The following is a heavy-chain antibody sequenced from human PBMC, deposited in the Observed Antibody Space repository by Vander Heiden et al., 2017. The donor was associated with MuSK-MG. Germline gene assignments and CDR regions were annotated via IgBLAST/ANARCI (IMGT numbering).Heavy chain of an antibody. D-gene: IGHD3-3*01. Sequence: QLQLQESGPGLVKPSETLSLTCPVSGGSISSSSSYYWGWIRQPPGKGLEWIGSIYYSGSTYYNPSLKSRVTISVDTSKNQFSLKLTSVTAADTAVYYCARSANYCDFWSGYGRWFDPWGQGPLVTVSS. J-gene: IGHJ5*02. CDR1: GGSISSSSSYY. CDR3: ARSANYCDFWSGYGRWFDP. CDR2: IYYSGST. V-gene: IGHV4-39*01.